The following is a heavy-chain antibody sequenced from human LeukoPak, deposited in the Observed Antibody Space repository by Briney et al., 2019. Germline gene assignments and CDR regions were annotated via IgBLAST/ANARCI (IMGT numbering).Heavy chain of an antibody. CDR2: IYYSGST. CDR1: GGSISSSSYY. CDR3: ARRDYDFWSGYYRADWFDP. Sequence: SETLSLTCTVSGGSISSSSYYWGWIRQPPGKGLEWIGSIYYSGSTYYNPSLKSRVTISVDTSKNQSSLKLSSVTAADTAVYYCARRDYDFWSGYYRADWFDPWGQGTLVTVSS. J-gene: IGHJ5*02. D-gene: IGHD3-3*01. V-gene: IGHV4-39*01.